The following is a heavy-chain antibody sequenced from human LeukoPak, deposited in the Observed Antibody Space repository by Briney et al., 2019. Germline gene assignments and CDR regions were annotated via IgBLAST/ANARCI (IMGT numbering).Heavy chain of an antibody. CDR3: AKVPVVTPGYFDY. Sequence: PGGSLRLSCAASGFTFSSYAMHWVRQAPGKGLEWVAVISYDGSNKYYADSVRGRFTISRDSSKNTLYLQMNSLRTEDTAVYYCAKVPVVTPGYFDYWGQGTLVTVSS. J-gene: IGHJ4*02. D-gene: IGHD4-23*01. CDR2: ISYDGSNK. V-gene: IGHV3-30-3*01. CDR1: GFTFSSYA.